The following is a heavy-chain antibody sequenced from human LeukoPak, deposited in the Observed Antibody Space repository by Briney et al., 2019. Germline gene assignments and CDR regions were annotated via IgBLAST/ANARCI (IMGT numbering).Heavy chain of an antibody. V-gene: IGHV3-7*01. D-gene: IGHD6-13*01. Sequence: GGSLTLSCVASGFTFSTYTMNWIRQAPGKGLEWVANIKQDGSDKYYVDSVKGRFTISRDNAKNSLYLQMNSLRAEDTAVYYCAIIPRAAAGPSARSPFHYWGQGTLVTVSS. CDR3: AIIPRAAAGPSARSPFHY. CDR1: GFTFSTYT. CDR2: IKQDGSDK. J-gene: IGHJ4*02.